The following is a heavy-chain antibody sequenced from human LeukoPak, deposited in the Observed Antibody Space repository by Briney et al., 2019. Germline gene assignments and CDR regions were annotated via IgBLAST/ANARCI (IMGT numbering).Heavy chain of an antibody. V-gene: IGHV3-7*01. D-gene: IGHD4-11*01. Sequence: GGSLRLSCAASGFTFSSFWMSWVRQAPGKGLEWVANIKQDGSEKYYVDSVKGRFTISRDNAKNSLYLQMNSLRAEDTAVYYCAREQDYSNYPWFDYWGQGTLVTVSS. CDR1: GFTFSSFW. CDR2: IKQDGSEK. J-gene: IGHJ4*02. CDR3: AREQDYSNYPWFDY.